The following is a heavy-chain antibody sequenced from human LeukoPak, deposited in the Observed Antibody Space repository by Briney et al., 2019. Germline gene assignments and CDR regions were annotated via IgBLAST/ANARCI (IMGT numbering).Heavy chain of an antibody. J-gene: IGHJ5*02. CDR1: GYTFTSYA. CDR2: INTNTGNP. V-gene: IGHV7-4-1*02. Sequence: SVKVSCKASGYTFTSYAMNWVRQAPGQGLEWMGWINTNTGNPTYAQGFTGRFVFSLDTSVSTAYLQISSLKAEDTAVYYCARDVSGIAAAGMYNWFDPWGQGALVTVSS. D-gene: IGHD6-25*01. CDR3: ARDVSGIAAAGMYNWFDP.